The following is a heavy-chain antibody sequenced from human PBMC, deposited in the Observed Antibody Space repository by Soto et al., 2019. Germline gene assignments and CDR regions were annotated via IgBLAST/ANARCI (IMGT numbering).Heavy chain of an antibody. D-gene: IGHD3-22*01. CDR3: ATGVVSPNYYGMDV. J-gene: IGHJ6*02. CDR1: GYTLTELS. Sequence: ASVKVSCKVSGYTLTELSMHWVRQAPGKGLEWMGGFDPEDGETIYAQKFQGRVTMTEDTSTDTAYMELSSLRSEDTAVYYCATGVVSPNYYGMDVRGQGTTVTVSS. V-gene: IGHV1-24*01. CDR2: FDPEDGET.